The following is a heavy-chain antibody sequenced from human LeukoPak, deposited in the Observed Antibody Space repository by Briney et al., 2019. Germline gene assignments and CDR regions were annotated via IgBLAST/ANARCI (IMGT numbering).Heavy chain of an antibody. CDR1: GGSISSSSYY. D-gene: IGHD3-22*01. CDR2: IYYSGST. J-gene: IGHJ4*02. Sequence: SETLSLTCTVSGGSISSSSYYWGWIRQPPGKGLEWIGSIYYSGSTYYNPSLKSRVTISVDTSKNQFSLKLSSVTAADTAVYYCARTATYYNDSSGYYPSGGYFDYWGQGTLVTVSS. V-gene: IGHV4-39*01. CDR3: ARTATYYNDSSGYYPSGGYFDY.